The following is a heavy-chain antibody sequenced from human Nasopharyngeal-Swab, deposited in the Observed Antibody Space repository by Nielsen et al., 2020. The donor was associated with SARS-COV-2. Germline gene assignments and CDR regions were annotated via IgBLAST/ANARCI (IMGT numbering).Heavy chain of an antibody. V-gene: IGHV3-73*01. CDR1: GFIFSDSA. J-gene: IGHJ4*02. Sequence: GESLKISCAASGFIFSDSAIHWVRQASGKGLEWVGSIGDKDHNYATTYGASVQGRFTISRDDSKNTAFLQMDSLKTEDTALYYCTTDFYFDYWGQVTLVTVSS. CDR2: IGDKDHNYAT. CDR3: TTDFYFDY.